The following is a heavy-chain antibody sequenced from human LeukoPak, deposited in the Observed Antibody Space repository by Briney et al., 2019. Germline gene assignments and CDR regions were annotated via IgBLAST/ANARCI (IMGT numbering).Heavy chain of an antibody. V-gene: IGHV3-33*01. D-gene: IGHD6-13*01. J-gene: IGHJ4*02. CDR2: IWYDGRNK. CDR1: GFTFSSYG. CDR3: ARDWDSSLDY. Sequence: GGSLRLPCAASGFTFSSYGMHWVRQAPGKGLEWVAVIWYDGRNKYYADSVKGRFTISRDNSKNTLYPQMNSLRAEDTAVYYCARDWDSSLDYWGQGTLVTVSS.